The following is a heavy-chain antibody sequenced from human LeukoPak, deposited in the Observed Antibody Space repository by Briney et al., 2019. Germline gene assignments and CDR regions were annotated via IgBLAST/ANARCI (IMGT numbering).Heavy chain of an antibody. V-gene: IGHV3-33*01. CDR2: IWYDGSNK. J-gene: IGHJ4*02. Sequence: GGSLRLSCAASGFTFSSYGMHWVRQAPGKGLEWVAVIWYDGSNKYYADSVKGRFTISRDNSKNTLYLQMNSLRAEDTAVYYCASDAGSGGYYFDYWGQGTLVTVSS. CDR3: ASDAGSGGYYFDY. CDR1: GFTFSSYG. D-gene: IGHD6-19*01.